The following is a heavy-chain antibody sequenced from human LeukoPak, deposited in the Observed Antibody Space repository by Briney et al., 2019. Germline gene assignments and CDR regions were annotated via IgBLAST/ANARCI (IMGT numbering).Heavy chain of an antibody. D-gene: IGHD5-12*01. CDR3: ATAGVATTYDAFDI. V-gene: IGHV1-24*01. CDR1: GYTLTELS. CDR2: FDPEDGET. Sequence: ASMKVSCKVSGYTLTELSMHWVRQAPGKGLEWMGGFDPEDGETIYAQKFQGRGTMTENTSTDTAYMELSSLRSEDTAVYYCATAGVATTYDAFDIWGQGTMVTVSS. J-gene: IGHJ3*02.